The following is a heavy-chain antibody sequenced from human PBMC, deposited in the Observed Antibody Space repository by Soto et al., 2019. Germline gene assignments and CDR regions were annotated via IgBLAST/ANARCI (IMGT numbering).Heavy chain of an antibody. CDR1: VGSFSGYY. J-gene: IGHJ6*02. Sequence: SETLSLTCAVYVGSFSGYYWSWIRQPPGKGLEWIGEINHGGSTNYNPSLKSRVTISVDTSRNQFSLTLNSVTAADRAVYYCARGFEHQLVLYYYYGMDVWGQGPTVTVSS. CDR3: ARGFEHQLVLYYYYGMDV. V-gene: IGHV4-34*01. D-gene: IGHD6-6*01. CDR2: INHGGST.